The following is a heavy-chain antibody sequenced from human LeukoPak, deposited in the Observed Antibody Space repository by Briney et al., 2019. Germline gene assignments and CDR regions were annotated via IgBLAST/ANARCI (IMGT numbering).Heavy chain of an antibody. CDR1: GFTFSSYA. CDR3: AKTTTGYSSGRFPGWPVDY. Sequence: RGSLRLSCAASGFTFSSYAMYWVRQAPGKGLEWVSGIFGSGGSTHYADSVKGRFTISRDNSKNTVYLQMNSLRAEDTAVYYCAKTTTGYSSGRFPGWPVDYWGQGTLVTVSS. CDR2: IFGSGGST. V-gene: IGHV3-23*01. J-gene: IGHJ4*02. D-gene: IGHD6-19*01.